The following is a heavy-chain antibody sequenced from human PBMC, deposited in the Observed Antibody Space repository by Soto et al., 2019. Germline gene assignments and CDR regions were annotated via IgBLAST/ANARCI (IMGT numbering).Heavy chain of an antibody. CDR2: ISSSSSTI. CDR3: ARVYGTVTTYYYYYMDV. J-gene: IGHJ6*03. CDR1: GFTFSSYS. V-gene: IGHV3-48*01. D-gene: IGHD4-4*01. Sequence: GGSLSLSCAASGFTFSSYSMNWVRQAPGKGLEWVSYISSSSSTIYYADSVKGRFTISRDNAKNSLYLQMNSLRAEDTAVYYCARVYGTVTTYYYYYMDVWGKGTTVTVSS.